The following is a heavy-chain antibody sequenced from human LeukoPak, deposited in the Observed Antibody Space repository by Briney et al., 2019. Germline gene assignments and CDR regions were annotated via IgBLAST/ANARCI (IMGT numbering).Heavy chain of an antibody. CDR2: IYHSGST. Sequence: SSETLSLTCAVSGGSISSDGYSWSWIRQPPGKGLEWIGYIYHSGSTYYNPSLKSRVTISVDRSKNQFSLKLSSVTAADTAVYYCASVYYYDSSGFFDYWGQGTLVTVSS. V-gene: IGHV4-30-2*01. J-gene: IGHJ4*02. CDR3: ASVYYYDSSGFFDY. D-gene: IGHD3-22*01. CDR1: GGSISSDGYS.